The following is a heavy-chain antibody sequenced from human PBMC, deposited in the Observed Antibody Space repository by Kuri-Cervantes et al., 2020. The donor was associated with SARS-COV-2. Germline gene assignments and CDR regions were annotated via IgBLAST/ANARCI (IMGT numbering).Heavy chain of an antibody. CDR2: IYYSENT. J-gene: IGHJ4*01. D-gene: IGHD3-10*01. Sequence: SETLSLTCTVSGGSISGYYWTWIRQPPGKGLEWNGNIYYSENTKYNPSLKSRVTISIDTSKNQLSLNLSSVTATDTAVYYCARGGSVSTASLLWGHGTLVTVSS. V-gene: IGHV4-59*01. CDR1: GGSISGYY. CDR3: ARGGSVSTASLL.